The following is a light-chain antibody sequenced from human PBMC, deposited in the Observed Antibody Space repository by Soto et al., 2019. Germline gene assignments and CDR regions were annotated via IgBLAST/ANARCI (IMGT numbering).Light chain of an antibody. J-gene: IGKJ1*01. CDR1: QSVASRN. V-gene: IGKV3-20*01. Sequence: EIGLTQSPGTLSLSPGERATLSCRASQSVASRNLAWYQQKSGQAPRLLIYGASSRAIHTPDRFSGSGSGTDFTLTISGLEPEDFAVYYCQHFGNSLWPFGQGTKVEI. CDR2: GAS. CDR3: QHFGNSLWP.